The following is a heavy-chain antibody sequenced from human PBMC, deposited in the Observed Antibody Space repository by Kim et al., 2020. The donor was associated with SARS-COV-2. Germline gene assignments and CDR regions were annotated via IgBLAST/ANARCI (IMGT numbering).Heavy chain of an antibody. CDR1: GGTFSSYA. D-gene: IGHD6-13*01. CDR2: IIPIFGTA. Sequence: SVKVSCKASGGTFSSYAISWVRQAPGQGLEWMGGIIPIFGTANYAQKFQGRVTITADESTSTAYMELSSLRSEDTAVYYCARGDIQQLDIYYYGMDVWGQGTTVTVSS. V-gene: IGHV1-69*13. CDR3: ARGDIQQLDIYYYGMDV. J-gene: IGHJ6*02.